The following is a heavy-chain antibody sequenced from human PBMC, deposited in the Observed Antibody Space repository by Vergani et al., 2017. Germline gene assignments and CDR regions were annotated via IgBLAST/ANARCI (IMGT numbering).Heavy chain of an antibody. Sequence: EVQLVESGGGLIQPGGSLRLSCAASGFTVSSNYMSWVRQAPGKGLEWVSVIYSGGSTYYADSVKGRFTISRDNSKNTLYLQMNSLRAEDTAVYYCATYSNDYDILTGYYHPGYYYYMDVWGKGTTVTVSS. CDR1: GFTVSSNY. CDR3: ATYSNDYDILTGYYHPGYYYYMDV. D-gene: IGHD3-9*01. J-gene: IGHJ6*03. V-gene: IGHV3-53*01. CDR2: IYSGGST.